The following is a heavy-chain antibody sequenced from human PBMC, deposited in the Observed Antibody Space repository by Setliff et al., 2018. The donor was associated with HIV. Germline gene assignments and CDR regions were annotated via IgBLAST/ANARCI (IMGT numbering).Heavy chain of an antibody. D-gene: IGHD6-13*01. V-gene: IGHV1-3*01. CDR1: GYTFTTYA. J-gene: IGHJ4*02. CDR3: LRRATAAEVFDY. CDR2: INEASGNT. Sequence: GASVKVSCKASGYTFTTYAIFWVRQAPGQRLEWMGWINEASGNTKCSQKFQGRVTITRDTSANTAYMELSNLRSEDTAIYYRLRRATAAEVFDYWGQGTLVTVSS.